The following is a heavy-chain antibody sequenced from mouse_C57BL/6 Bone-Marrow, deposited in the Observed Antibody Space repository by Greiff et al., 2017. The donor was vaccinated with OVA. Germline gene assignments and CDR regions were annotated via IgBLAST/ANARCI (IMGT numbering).Heavy chain of an antibody. J-gene: IGHJ3*01. CDR3: AAYYSNYVWFAY. D-gene: IGHD2-5*01. CDR2: IYPGGGYT. V-gene: IGHV1-63*01. CDR1: GYTFTNYW. Sequence: VQLQQSGAELVRPGTSVKMSCKASGYTFTNYWIGWAKQRPGHGLEWIGDIYPGGGYTTYTEKFKGKATLTAATSSSTAYMQFSSLTSEDSAIYYCAAYYSNYVWFAYWGQGTLVTVSA.